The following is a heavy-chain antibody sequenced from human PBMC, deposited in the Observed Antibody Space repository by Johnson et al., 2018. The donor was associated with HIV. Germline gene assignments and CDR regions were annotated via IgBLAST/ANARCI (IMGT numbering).Heavy chain of an antibody. D-gene: IGHD4-11*01. V-gene: IGHV3-30*18. CDR1: GFTFSSYG. CDR2: ISFDGSNK. CDR3: ANLQSSDFPYAFDV. J-gene: IGHJ3*01. Sequence: QVQVVESGGGVVQPGRSLRVSCAASGFTFSSYGMHWVRQAPGQGLEWVALISFDGSNKYYADSVKGRFTISRDNSKNTVYLQMSSLRAEDTAVYYCANLQSSDFPYAFDVWGQGTMVTVSS.